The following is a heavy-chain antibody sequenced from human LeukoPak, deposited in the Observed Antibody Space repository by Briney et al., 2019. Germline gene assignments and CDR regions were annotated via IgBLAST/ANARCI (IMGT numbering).Heavy chain of an antibody. V-gene: IGHV3-11*01. CDR2: ISSIGSTI. CDR3: ARRNQPRYYYYSMDV. Sequence: GGSLRLSCAASGFIFSHYYMSWMRQAPGKGLEWVSYISSIGSTIYYADTVKGRFTNSRDNAKNSLYLQMNSLRAEDTAVYYCARRNQPRYYYYSMDVWGQGTTVTVSS. CDR1: GFIFSHYY. J-gene: IGHJ6*02.